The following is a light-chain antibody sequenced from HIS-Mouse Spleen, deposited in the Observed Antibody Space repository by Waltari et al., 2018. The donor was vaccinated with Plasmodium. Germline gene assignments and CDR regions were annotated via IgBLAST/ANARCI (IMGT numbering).Light chain of an antibody. V-gene: IGKV1-39*01. CDR3: QQSYSTWT. CDR1: QSISNY. Sequence: DIQMTQSPSSLSASVGDRVTITCRASQSISNYLNWYQQKPGKAPKFLIYAASTLQSGVPSMFSGIGSGTDFTLTISSLQPEDFATYYCQQSYSTWTFGQGTKVEIK. CDR2: AAS. J-gene: IGKJ1*01.